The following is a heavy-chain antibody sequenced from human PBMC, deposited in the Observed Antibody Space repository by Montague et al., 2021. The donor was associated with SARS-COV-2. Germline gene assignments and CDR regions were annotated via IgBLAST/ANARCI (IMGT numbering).Heavy chain of an antibody. D-gene: IGHD2-15*01. V-gene: IGHV3-23*01. CDR1: GFAFNTYP. CDR2: MNSGGRNT. CDR3: AKDTFYCSGGNCNSSNDAFDL. Sequence: SLRLSCAASGFAFNTYPMSWVRQAPGKGLEWASAMNSGGRNTYYSDSVKGRFTISRDNPKQTLYLQMKNLRAEDTAIYFCAKDTFYCSGGNCNSSNDAFDLWGQGTVVTVSS. J-gene: IGHJ3*01.